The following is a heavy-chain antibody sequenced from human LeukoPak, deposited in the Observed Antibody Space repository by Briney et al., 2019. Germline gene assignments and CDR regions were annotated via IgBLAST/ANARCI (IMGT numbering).Heavy chain of an antibody. J-gene: IGHJ4*02. CDR1: GVSFSGYY. V-gene: IGHV4-34*01. CDR2: INHSGST. CDR3: ARTVTTTHFDY. D-gene: IGHD4-11*01. Sequence: TSETLSLTCAVYGVSFSGYYWSWIRQPPGKGLEWIGEINHSGSTNYNPSLKSRVTISVDTSKSQFSLKLTSVTAADTAVYYCARTVTTTHFDYWGQGTLVTVSS.